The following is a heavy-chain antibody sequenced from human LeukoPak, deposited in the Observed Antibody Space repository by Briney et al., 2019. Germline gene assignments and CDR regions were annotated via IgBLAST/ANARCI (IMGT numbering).Heavy chain of an antibody. CDR2: ISSSGGST. J-gene: IGHJ4*02. V-gene: IGHV3-23*01. Sequence: GGSLRLSCAASGFTFSSYAMSWVRQAPGKGLEWVSAISSSGGSTYYADSVKGRFTISRDNSKNTLYLQMNSLRAEDTAVYYCAKDASYYDFWSGSKYYFDYWGQGTLVTVSS. D-gene: IGHD3-3*01. CDR3: AKDASYYDFWSGSKYYFDY. CDR1: GFTFSSYA.